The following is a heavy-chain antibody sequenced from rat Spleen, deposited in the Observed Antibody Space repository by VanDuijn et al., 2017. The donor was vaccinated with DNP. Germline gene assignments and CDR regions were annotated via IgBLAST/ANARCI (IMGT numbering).Heavy chain of an antibody. D-gene: IGHD1-11*01. CDR3: VRWDYGIYGFDY. Sequence: EVQLVESGGGLVQPGRSLKLSCAASGFTFSDYNMAWVRQAPKKGLEWVTTISYDGSRTYYRDSVKGRFTISRDNAENTLYLQMYSLRSEDMATYYCVRWDYGIYGFDYWGQGVMVTVSS. CDR2: ISYDGSRT. J-gene: IGHJ2*01. CDR1: GFTFSDYN. V-gene: IGHV5-7*01.